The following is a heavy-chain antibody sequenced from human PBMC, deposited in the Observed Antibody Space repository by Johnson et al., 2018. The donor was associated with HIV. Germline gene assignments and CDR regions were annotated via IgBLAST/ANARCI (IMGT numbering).Heavy chain of an antibody. CDR2: IYSGGST. Sequence: VQLVESGGGVVQPGGSLRLSCAASGFIFSNAWMTWVRQAPGKGLEWVSVIYSGGSTYYADSVRGSFTISRDNYKNTLYLQMNSLRAEDTAVYYCASVPMIVVLDEAFDIWGQGTMVTVCS. CDR1: GFIFSNAW. CDR3: ASVPMIVVLDEAFDI. V-gene: IGHV3-66*01. J-gene: IGHJ3*02. D-gene: IGHD3-22*01.